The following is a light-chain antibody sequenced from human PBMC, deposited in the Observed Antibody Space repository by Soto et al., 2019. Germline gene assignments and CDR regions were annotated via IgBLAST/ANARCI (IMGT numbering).Light chain of an antibody. J-gene: IGKJ3*01. CDR3: QESYSVPFFS. V-gene: IGKV1-39*01. CDR1: QSIGSY. Sequence: DIQMTQSPSSLSASVGDRVTLTCRASQSIGSYLNWFQQKPGKAPKLLIYAATSLQSGVPSRFSGSGSGTDFTLTISTLQPQDFASYYCQESYSVPFFSFGPGTKVNIK. CDR2: AAT.